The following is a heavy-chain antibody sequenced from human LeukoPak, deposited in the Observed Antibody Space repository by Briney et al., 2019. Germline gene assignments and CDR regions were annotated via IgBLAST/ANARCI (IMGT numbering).Heavy chain of an antibody. J-gene: IGHJ4*02. CDR2: LYPDGSAT. D-gene: IGHD1-26*01. Sequence: GESLKISCKGSGYRFTSYWIGWVRQMPGRGLEWMGMLYPDGSATTYHPSFEGRVTISADKSVTTAYLEWNSLKASDTALYYCVRQGLQSGTYPAYWGPGTLVTVSS. CDR3: VRQGLQSGTYPAY. V-gene: IGHV5-51*01. CDR1: GYRFTSYW.